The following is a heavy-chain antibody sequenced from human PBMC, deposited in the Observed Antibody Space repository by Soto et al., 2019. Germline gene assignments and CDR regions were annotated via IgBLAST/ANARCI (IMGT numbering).Heavy chain of an antibody. CDR2: ISRSDNTM. V-gene: IGHV3-11*01. Sequence: QVQLVESGGGLVEPGGSLRLSCAASGFTFSDYYMSWVRQAPGKGLECISYISRSDNTMYYADSVKGRFTISRDNTKNSRYLEMNSLRAEDTAVYYWGRGRQSFHPWGQGTLVIVSP. J-gene: IGHJ1*01. CDR1: GFTFSDYY. CDR3: GRGRQSFHP.